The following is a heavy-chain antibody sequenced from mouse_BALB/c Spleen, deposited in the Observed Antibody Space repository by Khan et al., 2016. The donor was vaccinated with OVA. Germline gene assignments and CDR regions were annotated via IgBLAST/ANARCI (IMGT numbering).Heavy chain of an antibody. CDR3: ARRAPGDAMDY. D-gene: IGHD3-3*01. V-gene: IGHV1S132*01. Sequence: QVRLQQSGAEVVRPGASVKLSCKTSGYIFTSFWIQWVKQRSGQGLEWIARIYPATGSTYYNEKFKGKATLTADKSSNTVYMHLSSLKSEDSAVYFCARRAPGDAMDYWGQGTSVTVSS. CDR1: GYIFTSFW. J-gene: IGHJ4*01. CDR2: IYPATGST.